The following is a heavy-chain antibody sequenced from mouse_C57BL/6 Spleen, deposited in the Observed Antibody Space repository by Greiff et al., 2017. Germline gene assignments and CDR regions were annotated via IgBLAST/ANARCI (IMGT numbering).Heavy chain of an antibody. CDR3: TTDAMYY. J-gene: IGHJ4*01. V-gene: IGHV14-4*01. CDR2: IDPANGDT. Sequence: VQLQQSGAELVRPGASVKLSCKASGFNIKDDYMHWVKQRPEQGLEWIGWIDPANGDTEYASKFQGKATITADTSSNTAYRQLSSLTSEDPAVYYWTTDAMYYWGQGTSVTVSS. CDR1: GFNIKDDY.